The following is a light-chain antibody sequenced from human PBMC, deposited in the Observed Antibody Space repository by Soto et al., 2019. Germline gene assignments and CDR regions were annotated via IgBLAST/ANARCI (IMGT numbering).Light chain of an antibody. J-gene: IGLJ3*02. Sequence: QSVLTQPPSVSGAPGQRVTISCTGSSSNVGADYGVHWYQQLPGTAPKLLIYRNNDRPSGVPDRFSGSKSGTSASLAFTGLQAEDEADYYCQSYDSSLSGWVFGGGTKVTVL. CDR2: RNN. CDR3: QSYDSSLSGWV. CDR1: SSNVGADYG. V-gene: IGLV1-40*01.